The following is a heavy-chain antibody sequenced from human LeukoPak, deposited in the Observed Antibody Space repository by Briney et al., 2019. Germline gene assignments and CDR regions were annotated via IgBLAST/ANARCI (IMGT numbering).Heavy chain of an antibody. CDR1: GYTFSTNG. J-gene: IGHJ3*02. D-gene: IGHD1-26*01. CDR3: AADPWEIDAFDI. Sequence: GASVKVSCKASGYTFSTNGISWVRQAPGQGLEWMGWISAYNGNTNYAQKLQGRVTMTTDTSTSTAYMELRSLRSDDTAVYYCAADPWEIDAFDIWGQGTMVTVSS. CDR2: ISAYNGNT. V-gene: IGHV1-18*01.